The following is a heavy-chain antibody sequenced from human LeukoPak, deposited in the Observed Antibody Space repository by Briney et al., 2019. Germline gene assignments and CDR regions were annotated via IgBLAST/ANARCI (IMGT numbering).Heavy chain of an antibody. J-gene: IGHJ4*02. CDR2: IRYDGSNK. Sequence: PGGSLRLSCAASGFTFSSYGMHWVRQAPGKGLEWVAFIRYDGSNKYYADSVKGRFTISRDNSKNTLYLQMNSLRAEDTAVYYCAREGTLGGLPGIAVAGPLDYWGQGTLVTVSS. V-gene: IGHV3-30*02. D-gene: IGHD6-19*01. CDR1: GFTFSSYG. CDR3: AREGTLGGLPGIAVAGPLDY.